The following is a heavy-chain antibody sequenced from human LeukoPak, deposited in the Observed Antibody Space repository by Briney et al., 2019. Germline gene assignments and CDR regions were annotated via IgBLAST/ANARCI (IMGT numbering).Heavy chain of an antibody. J-gene: IGHJ4*02. V-gene: IGHV4-59*01. Sequence: PSETLSLTCTVSGDSISSYYWSWIRQPPGKGLEWIGYIYYSGSTNYNPSLKSRVTISVDTSKNQFSLKLNSVTAADTAVYYCARFTPYYDILTGYSHFDYWGQGTLVTVSS. CDR3: ARFTPYYDILTGYSHFDY. CDR2: IYYSGST. D-gene: IGHD3-9*01. CDR1: GDSISSYY.